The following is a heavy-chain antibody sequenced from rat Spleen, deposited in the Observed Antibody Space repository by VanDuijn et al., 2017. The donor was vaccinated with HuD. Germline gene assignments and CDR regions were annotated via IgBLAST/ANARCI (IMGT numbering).Heavy chain of an antibody. V-gene: IGHV5S13*01. J-gene: IGHJ4*01. Sequence: EVQLVESDGGLVQPGRSLKLSCAASGFTFSDYYMAWVRQAPAQGLEWVATISTGGTNTYYRGSVKGRFTISRDNAKNTQYLQMDSLRSEDTATYYCTRGYVMDAWGQGASVTVSS. CDR3: TRGYVMDA. CDR1: GFTFSDYY. CDR2: ISTGGTNT.